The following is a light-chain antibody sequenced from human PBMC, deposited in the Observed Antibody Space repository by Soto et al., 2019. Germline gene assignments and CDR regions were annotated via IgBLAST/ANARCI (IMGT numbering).Light chain of an antibody. V-gene: IGKV1-5*03. CDR3: QHYNSYSEA. Sequence: IQMTQSPSTLSASVGDRVTITCRASQSISSWLAWYHQKPGKAPKLLIYKASTLKSGVPSRFSGSGSGTEFTLTISSLQPDDFATYYCQHYNSYSEAFGQGTKVDIK. CDR1: QSISSW. J-gene: IGKJ1*01. CDR2: KAS.